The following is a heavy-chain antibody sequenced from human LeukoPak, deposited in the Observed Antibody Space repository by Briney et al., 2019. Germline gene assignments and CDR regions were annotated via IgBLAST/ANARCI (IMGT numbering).Heavy chain of an antibody. J-gene: IGHJ3*01. Sequence: GASVKVSCKASGYTFTGYYMHWVRQAPGQGLEWMGWMNPNSGNTGYAQKFQGRVTMTRNSSINTAYMELSSLRSEDTAIYYCARIRDGYNDAYDLWGQGTVVTVPS. CDR2: MNPNSGNT. D-gene: IGHD5-24*01. CDR3: ARIRDGYNDAYDL. CDR1: GYTFTGYY. V-gene: IGHV1-8*02.